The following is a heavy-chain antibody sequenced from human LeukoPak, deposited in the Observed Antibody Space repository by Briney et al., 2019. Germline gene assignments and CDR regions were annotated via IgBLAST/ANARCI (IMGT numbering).Heavy chain of an antibody. CDR1: GFTFSTYS. CDR2: ISYSSSAI. J-gene: IGHJ5*02. D-gene: IGHD6-13*01. Sequence: GGSLKLSCAASGFTFSTYSMNWVRQAPGKGLEWVSYISYSSSAIYYADSVKGRFTISRDNAKDSLYLRMNSLRDEDTAVYYCARGASIAAAGTGEKTNWFDPWGEGTPVSASS. V-gene: IGHV3-48*02. CDR3: ARGASIAAAGTGEKTNWFDP.